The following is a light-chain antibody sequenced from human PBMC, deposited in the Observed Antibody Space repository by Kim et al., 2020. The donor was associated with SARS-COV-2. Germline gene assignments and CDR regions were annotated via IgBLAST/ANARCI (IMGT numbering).Light chain of an antibody. CDR2: GTA. V-gene: IGKV3-15*01. Sequence: SVAPGERATRCCRASQSAASNLAWYQQKPGLGPRLLIYGTATKATGSPARFSGSGSGTEFTLTISSLQSEDFAVYYCQQYKHWKYSFGQGTKLEIK. J-gene: IGKJ2*03. CDR3: QQYKHWKYS. CDR1: QSAASN.